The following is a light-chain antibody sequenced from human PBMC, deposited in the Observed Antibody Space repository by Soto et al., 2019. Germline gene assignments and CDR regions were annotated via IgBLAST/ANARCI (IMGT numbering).Light chain of an antibody. CDR2: AAS. Sequence: DIHMTQSPSSLSASVRDRVTISCRASQSISTYLNWYQQKPGKAPKLLIYAASNLHSGVPSRFSGSGSGTDFTLTISSLQPEDSATYYCQQSYTTLLTFGGGTKVDIK. V-gene: IGKV1-39*01. CDR3: QQSYTTLLT. CDR1: QSISTY. J-gene: IGKJ4*01.